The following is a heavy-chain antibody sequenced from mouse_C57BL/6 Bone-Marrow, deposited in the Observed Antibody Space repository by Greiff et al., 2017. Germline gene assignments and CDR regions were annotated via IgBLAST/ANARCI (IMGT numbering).Heavy chain of an antibody. D-gene: IGHD2-5*01. V-gene: IGHV14-2*01. CDR1: GFTFKDYY. J-gene: IGHJ3*01. CDR3: ARYSNFAWFAY. CDR2: IDPEDGET. Sequence: EVQLQQSGAELVKPGASVKLSCTASGFTFKDYYMHWVKQRTEQGLEWIGRIDPEDGETKYTPKFKGKATITADKSSNTAYLQLSSLTSEDTAVYYCARYSNFAWFAYWGQGTRVTVSA.